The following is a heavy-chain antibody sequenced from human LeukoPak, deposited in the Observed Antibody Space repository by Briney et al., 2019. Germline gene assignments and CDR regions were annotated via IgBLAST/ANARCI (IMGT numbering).Heavy chain of an antibody. CDR1: GGTFSSYA. CDR3: ARDASIYDNSAYYYLW. V-gene: IGHV1-69*13. J-gene: IGHJ4*02. CDR2: IIPIFGTA. D-gene: IGHD3-22*01. Sequence: SVKGSCKASGGTFSSYAISWVRQAPGQGLEWMGGIIPIFGTANYAQKFQGRVTITAHESSSTAYMELSSLRSEDTAVYYCARDASIYDNSAYYYLWWGQGTLVTVSS.